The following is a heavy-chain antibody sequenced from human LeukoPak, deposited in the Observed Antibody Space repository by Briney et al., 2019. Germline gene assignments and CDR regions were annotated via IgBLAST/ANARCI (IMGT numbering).Heavy chain of an antibody. CDR1: GYTFSGCY. J-gene: IGHJ6*03. CDR3: ARSAEHCNNGVCFTDYYMDV. Sequence: ASVQVSCKASGYTFSGCYIHWVRQAPGQGLEWMGRINPNSGDTNYAQNFQGRVTMTRDTSITTAYMELSSLTSADTAVYFCARSAEHCNNGVCFTDYYMDVWGKGTTVTVSS. V-gene: IGHV1-2*06. D-gene: IGHD2-8*01. CDR2: INPNSGDT.